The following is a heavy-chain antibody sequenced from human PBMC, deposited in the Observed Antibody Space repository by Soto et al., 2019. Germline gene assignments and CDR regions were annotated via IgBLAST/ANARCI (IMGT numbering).Heavy chain of an antibody. D-gene: IGHD2-15*01. J-gene: IGHJ4*02. CDR1: GGSISSGHYY. CDR3: AGRWGSAADY. V-gene: IGHV4-61*01. Sequence: TVSGGSISSGHYYWSWIRQPPGKGLEWIGYIYYSGSTIYMPFLKSRVTISVDTSKIQFSVKLSSVTAADTAVYYCAGRWGSAADYWGQGTLVTVSS. CDR2: IYYSGST.